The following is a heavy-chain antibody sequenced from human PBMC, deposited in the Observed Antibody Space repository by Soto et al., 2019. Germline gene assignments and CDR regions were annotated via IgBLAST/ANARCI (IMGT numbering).Heavy chain of an antibody. V-gene: IGHV1-8*01. CDR1: GYTFTSYD. Sequence: QVQLVQSGAEVKKPGASVKVSCKASGYTFTSYDINWVRQATGQGLEWMGWMNPNSGNTGYAQKFQGRVTMARNTSIRTAYMELSSLRSAVTAVFYCAGENSYGYADYWGQGTVVSVPS. J-gene: IGHJ4*02. CDR3: AGENSYGYADY. D-gene: IGHD5-18*01. CDR2: MNPNSGNT.